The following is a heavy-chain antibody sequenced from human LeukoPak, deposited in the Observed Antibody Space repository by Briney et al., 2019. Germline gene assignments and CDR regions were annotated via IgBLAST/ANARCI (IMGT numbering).Heavy chain of an antibody. Sequence: GGSLRLSCAASGFTFSNYGMSWVRQAPGKGLEWVSVIYSGGSTYYADSVKGRFTISRDNSKNTLYLQMNSLRAEDTAVYYCASFSYYYGSGSYIDYWGQGTLVTVSS. CDR3: ASFSYYYGSGSYIDY. CDR2: IYSGGST. V-gene: IGHV3-53*01. CDR1: GFTFSNYG. J-gene: IGHJ4*02. D-gene: IGHD3-10*01.